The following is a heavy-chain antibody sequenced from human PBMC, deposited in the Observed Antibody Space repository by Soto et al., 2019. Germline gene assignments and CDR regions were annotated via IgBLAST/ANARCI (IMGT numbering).Heavy chain of an antibody. Sequence: QVQLQQWGAGLLKPSETLSLTCAVYGGSFSGYYWSWIRQPPGKGLEWIGEINHSGSTNYNPSLKSRVTISVDTSKTQFSLKLSSVTAADTAVYYCARGEYSCSSCCFDYWGQGTLVTVSS. CDR1: GGSFSGYY. J-gene: IGHJ4*02. V-gene: IGHV4-34*01. D-gene: IGHD6-6*01. CDR3: ARGEYSCSSCCFDY. CDR2: INHSGST.